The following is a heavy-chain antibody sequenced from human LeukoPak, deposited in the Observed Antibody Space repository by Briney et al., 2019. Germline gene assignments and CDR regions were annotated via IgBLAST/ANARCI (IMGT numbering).Heavy chain of an antibody. CDR3: ATTSYYYGSGPRALDY. D-gene: IGHD3-10*01. CDR1: GYTFTSYY. J-gene: IGHJ4*02. V-gene: IGHV1-46*01. CDR2: INPCGGST. Sequence: ASVKVSCKASGYTFTSYYMHWVRQAPGQGLEWMGIINPCGGSTSYAQKFQGRVTMTRDTSTSTVYMELSSLRSEDTAVYYCATTSYYYGSGPRALDYWGQGTLVTVSS.